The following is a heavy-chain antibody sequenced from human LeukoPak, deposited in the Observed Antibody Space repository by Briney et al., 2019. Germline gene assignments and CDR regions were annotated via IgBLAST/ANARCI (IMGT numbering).Heavy chain of an antibody. CDR2: IYTSGST. J-gene: IGHJ6*03. V-gene: IGHV4-61*02. D-gene: IGHD3-22*01. CDR3: CGSGYSDYYYYMDV. CDR1: GGSISSGSYY. Sequence: SETLSLTCTVSGGSISSGSYYWSWIRQPAGKGLEWIGRIYTSGSTNYNPSLKSRVTISVDTSKNQFSLKLSSVTAADTAVYSCCGSGYSDYYYYMDVWGKGTTVTVSS.